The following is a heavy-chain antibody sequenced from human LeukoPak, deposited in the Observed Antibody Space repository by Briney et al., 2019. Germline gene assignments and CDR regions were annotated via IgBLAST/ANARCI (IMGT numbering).Heavy chain of an antibody. Sequence: SVKASCKASGGTFSSYAISWVRQAPGQGLEWMGRIIPIFGTANYAQKLQGRVTITTDESTSTAYMELSSLRSEDTAVYYCCAVVATIDTLYYFDYWGQGTLVTVSS. V-gene: IGHV1-69*05. CDR3: CAVVATIDTLYYFDY. CDR2: IIPIFGTA. J-gene: IGHJ4*02. CDR1: GGTFSSYA. D-gene: IGHD5-12*01.